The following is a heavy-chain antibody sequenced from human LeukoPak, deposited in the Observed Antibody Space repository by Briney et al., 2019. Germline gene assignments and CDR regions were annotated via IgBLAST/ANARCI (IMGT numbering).Heavy chain of an antibody. Sequence: ASVKVSCKASGYTFTNYGFSWVRQAPGQGLEWMGWINSYTGNTNYAQKFQGRVTMTTDTSTTTAYMELRSLRPDDTAVYFCAGSSGWLSPWGQGTLVTVSS. CDR1: GYTFTNYG. CDR3: AGSSGWLSP. J-gene: IGHJ5*02. CDR2: INSYTGNT. D-gene: IGHD6-19*01. V-gene: IGHV1-18*01.